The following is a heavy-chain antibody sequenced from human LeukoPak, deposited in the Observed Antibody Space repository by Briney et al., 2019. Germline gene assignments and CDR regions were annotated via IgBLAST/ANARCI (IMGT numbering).Heavy chain of an antibody. CDR3: ARDVAAVDTAMVDY. CDR1: GFPFSGYW. Sequence: NPGGSLRLSCVASGFPFSGYWMNWVRQAPGKGLEWVSSISSSSSYIYYADSVKGRFTISRDNAKNSLYLQMNSLRAEDTAVYYCARDVAAVDTAMVDYWGQGTLVTVSS. V-gene: IGHV3-21*01. J-gene: IGHJ4*02. D-gene: IGHD5-18*01. CDR2: ISSSSSYI.